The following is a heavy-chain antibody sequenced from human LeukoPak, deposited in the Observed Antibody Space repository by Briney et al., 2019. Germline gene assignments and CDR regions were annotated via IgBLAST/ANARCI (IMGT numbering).Heavy chain of an antibody. D-gene: IGHD3-10*01. Sequence: SETLSLTCTVSGGSISSGDYYWSWIRQPPGKGLEWIGYIYYSGSTYYNPSLKSRVTISVDTSKNQFSLKLSSVTAADTAVYYCARVSRPYGSGSLAFDIWGQGTMVTVSS. CDR1: GGSISSGDYY. CDR3: ARVSRPYGSGSLAFDI. CDR2: IYYSGST. J-gene: IGHJ3*02. V-gene: IGHV4-30-4*01.